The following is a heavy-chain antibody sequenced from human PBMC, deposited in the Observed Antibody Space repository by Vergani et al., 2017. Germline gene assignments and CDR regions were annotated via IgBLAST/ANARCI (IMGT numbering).Heavy chain of an antibody. Sequence: EVQLEESGGGLVKPGGSLRLSCTASGFTFSSYSMNWVRQAPGKGLEWVSSISSSSSSIYYADSVKGPFTISRDNAKNSLYLQMNSLRAEDTAVYYCAKETLGYCSSTSCYGAWYYYMDVWGKGTTVTVSS. D-gene: IGHD2-2*01. J-gene: IGHJ6*03. CDR2: ISSSSSSI. V-gene: IGHV3-21*01. CDR3: AKETLGYCSSTSCYGAWYYYMDV. CDR1: GFTFSSYS.